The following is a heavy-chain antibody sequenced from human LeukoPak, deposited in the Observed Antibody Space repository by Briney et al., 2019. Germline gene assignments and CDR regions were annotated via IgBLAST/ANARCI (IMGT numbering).Heavy chain of an antibody. V-gene: IGHV3-23*01. J-gene: IGHJ4*02. Sequence: GGSLRLSCAASGFTFSSYSISWVRQAPGKGLEWVSAISGSGGSTYYADSVKGRFTISRDNSKNTLYLQMNSLRAEDTAVYYCARGAGSGSYYNAFDYWGQGTLVTVSS. CDR2: ISGSGGST. D-gene: IGHD3-10*01. CDR3: ARGAGSGSYYNAFDY. CDR1: GFTFSSYS.